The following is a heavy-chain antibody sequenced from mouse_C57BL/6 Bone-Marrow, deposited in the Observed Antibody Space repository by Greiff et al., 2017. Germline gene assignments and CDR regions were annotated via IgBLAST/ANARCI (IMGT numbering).Heavy chain of an antibody. Sequence: QVQLQQSGAELMKPGASVKLSCKATGYTFTGYWLEWVKQRPGHGLEWIGEILPGSGSTNYNEKFKGKATFTAVTSSNAAYMKLSSLTTEDSAIYYCARSTTVVATDYAMDNWGQGTSVTVSS. D-gene: IGHD1-1*01. V-gene: IGHV1-9*01. CDR1: GYTFTGYW. CDR2: ILPGSGST. CDR3: ARSTTVVATDYAMDN. J-gene: IGHJ4*01.